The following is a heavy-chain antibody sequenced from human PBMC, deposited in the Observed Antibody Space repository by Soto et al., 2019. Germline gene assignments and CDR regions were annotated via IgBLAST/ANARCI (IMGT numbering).Heavy chain of an antibody. D-gene: IGHD2-2*01. CDR2: ILPIFGTA. Sequence: QVQLVQSGAEVKKPGAPAKVSCKASGGTFSSYAISWVRQAPGQGLEWTGGILPIFGTANYARKFQGRVTIAADRSTITAYMERSSLRSEDTAVYYCARASTLTVHCGSVSCPRMDVWGQGTTVTVSS. CDR1: GGTFSSYA. V-gene: IGHV1-69*06. CDR3: ARASTLTVHCGSVSCPRMDV. J-gene: IGHJ6*02.